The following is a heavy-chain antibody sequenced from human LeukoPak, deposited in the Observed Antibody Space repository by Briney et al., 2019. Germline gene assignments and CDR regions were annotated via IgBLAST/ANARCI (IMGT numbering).Heavy chain of an antibody. J-gene: IGHJ4*02. CDR1: GFTFSSYG. V-gene: IGHV3-30*06. CDR2: ISYDGSNK. D-gene: IGHD6-19*01. CDR3: ARVARPWGISVAGTFDS. Sequence: GRSLRLSCAASGFTFSSYGMHWVRQAPGKGLEWVAVISYDGSNKYYADSVKGRFTISRDNPQNSLYLQMNSLRAEDTAVYYCARVARPWGISVAGTFDSWGQGTLVTVSS.